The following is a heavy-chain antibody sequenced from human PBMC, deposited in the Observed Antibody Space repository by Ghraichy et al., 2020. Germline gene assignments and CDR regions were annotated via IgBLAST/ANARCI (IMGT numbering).Heavy chain of an antibody. CDR1: GYTFTSYD. CDR3: ARPRRPHYDLWSGYYNAY. CDR2: MNPDNGNT. Sequence: ASVKVSCKDSGYTFTSYDINWVRQAAGQGLEWMGWMNPDNGNTGYLKKFQGRITMTRNTSISTAYMELSSLRSEDTAIYYCARPRRPHYDLWSGYYNAYWGQGTLVTVSS. V-gene: IGHV1-8*01. J-gene: IGHJ4*02. D-gene: IGHD3-3*01.